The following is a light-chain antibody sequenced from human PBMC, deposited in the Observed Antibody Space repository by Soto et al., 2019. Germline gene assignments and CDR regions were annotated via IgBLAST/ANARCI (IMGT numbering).Light chain of an antibody. CDR2: DAS. V-gene: IGKV3-15*01. CDR1: QTISNT. Sequence: EIVLTQSPGTLSLSPWERATLSCRASQTISNTFLAWYQQRPGQAPRLLIYDASTRATGVPARFSGSGSGTEFTLTINSLQSEDFAIYYCQQYNQWPLTFGGGTKVDIK. CDR3: QQYNQWPLT. J-gene: IGKJ4*01.